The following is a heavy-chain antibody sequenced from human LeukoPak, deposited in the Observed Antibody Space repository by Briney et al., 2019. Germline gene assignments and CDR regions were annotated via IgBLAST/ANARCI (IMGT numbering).Heavy chain of an antibody. CDR3: AKGAGSSGYYGDAFDI. Sequence: GGSLRLSCAASGFTFSSYAMTWVRQAPGKGLEWVSAIGGSGGSTYYADSVKGRFTVSRDNSKNTFFVQMNSLRADDTAVYYCAKGAGSSGYYGDAFDIWGQGTMVTVSS. CDR1: GFTFSSYA. V-gene: IGHV3-23*01. CDR2: IGGSGGST. J-gene: IGHJ3*02. D-gene: IGHD3-22*01.